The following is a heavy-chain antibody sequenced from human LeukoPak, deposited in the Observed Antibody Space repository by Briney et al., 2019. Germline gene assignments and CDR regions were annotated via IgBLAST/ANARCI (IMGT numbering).Heavy chain of an antibody. V-gene: IGHV4-30-2*01. J-gene: IGHJ5*02. Sequence: EASETLSLTCTVSGGSISSGGYYWSWIRQPPGKGLEWIGYIYHSGSTYYNPSLKSRVTISVDRSKNQFSLKLSSVTAADTAVYYCARLSHYYGSDHGSGSYYGWFDPWGQGTLVTVSS. D-gene: IGHD3-10*01. CDR2: IYHSGST. CDR1: GGSISSGGYY. CDR3: ARLSHYYGSDHGSGSYYGWFDP.